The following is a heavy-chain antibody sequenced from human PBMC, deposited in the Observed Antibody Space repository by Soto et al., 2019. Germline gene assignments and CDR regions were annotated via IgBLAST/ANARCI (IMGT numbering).Heavy chain of an antibody. CDR2: ISHRETT. J-gene: IGHJ6*02. V-gene: IGHV4-34*01. Sequence: QVQLQQWGAGLLRPSENLSLTCAVYGGSFSGYYWTWIRQAPGKGLEWIGEISHRETTKYNPSLKSRVTISLXXSXNXXSLKLSSMTAADTAVYYCARGCTSSDCHGYYGLDVWGQGTTVTVSS. CDR3: ARGCTSSDCHGYYGLDV. CDR1: GGSFSGYY. D-gene: IGHD2-2*01.